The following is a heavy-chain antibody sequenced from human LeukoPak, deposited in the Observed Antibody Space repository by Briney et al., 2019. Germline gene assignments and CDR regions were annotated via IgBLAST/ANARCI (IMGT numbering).Heavy chain of an antibody. V-gene: IGHV3-74*01. CDR1: GFTLSSYW. CDR2: MKSDGRT. D-gene: IGHD3-22*01. CDR3: ARAPSEIGGYYPEYFRH. Sequence: PGVSLRLSCAASGFTLSSYWMHWVRQAPGKGLVWVSRMKSDGRTNFADSVKGRFTISRDNAKNTVSLQMNSLRAEDTGVYYCARAPSEIGGYYPEYFRHWGQGTLVIVSS. J-gene: IGHJ1*01.